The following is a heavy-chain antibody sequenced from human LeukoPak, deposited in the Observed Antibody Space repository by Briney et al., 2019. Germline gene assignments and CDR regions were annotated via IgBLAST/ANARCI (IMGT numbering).Heavy chain of an antibody. CDR3: AREGIVGATRYFDY. D-gene: IGHD1-26*01. Sequence: GGSLRLSCAASGFTFSSYGMHWVRQAPAKGLEWVAGIWYDGSNKYYADSVKGRFTISRDNSKNTLYLQMNSLRAEDTAVYYCAREGIVGATRYFDYWGQGTLVTVSS. CDR1: GFTFSSYG. CDR2: IWYDGSNK. J-gene: IGHJ4*02. V-gene: IGHV3-33*01.